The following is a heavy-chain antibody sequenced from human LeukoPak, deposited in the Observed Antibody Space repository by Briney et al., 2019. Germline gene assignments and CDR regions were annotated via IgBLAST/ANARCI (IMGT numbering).Heavy chain of an antibody. CDR2: ISYDGSNK. Sequence: GRSLRLSCAASGFTFSSYGMHWVRQAPGKGLEWVAVISYDGSNKYYADSVKGRFTISRDNAKNTLYLQMNSLRAEDTAVYYCASSEWFNGMDVWGQGTTVTVSS. J-gene: IGHJ6*02. V-gene: IGHV3-30*03. CDR3: ASSEWFNGMDV. D-gene: IGHD3-3*01. CDR1: GFTFSSYG.